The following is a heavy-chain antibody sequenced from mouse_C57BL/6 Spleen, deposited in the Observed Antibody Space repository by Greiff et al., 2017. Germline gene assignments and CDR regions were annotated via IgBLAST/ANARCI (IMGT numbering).Heavy chain of an antibody. CDR2: IYPGDGDT. J-gene: IGHJ2*01. Sequence: QVQLKQSGPELVKPGASVKISCKASGYAFSSSWMNWVKQRPGKGLEWIGRIYPGDGDTNYNGKFKGKATLTADKSSSTAYMQLSSLTSEDSAVYFCAREEDMGHYFDYWGQGTTLTVSS. CDR1: GYAFSSSW. V-gene: IGHV1-82*01. D-gene: IGHD4-1*01. CDR3: AREEDMGHYFDY.